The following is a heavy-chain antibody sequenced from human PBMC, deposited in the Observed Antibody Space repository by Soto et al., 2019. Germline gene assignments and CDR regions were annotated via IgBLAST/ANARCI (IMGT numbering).Heavy chain of an antibody. Sequence: QVQLVQSGAEVKKPGSSVKVSCKASGGTFSTYTISWVRQAPGQGLEWMGRIIPILGITNYAQNFQGRVTITADKSTSTAYMELSSLRSEDTAVYYCARDRLYCSGGSCYSHWLFDYWGQGTLVTVSS. J-gene: IGHJ4*02. CDR3: ARDRLYCSGGSCYSHWLFDY. V-gene: IGHV1-69*08. D-gene: IGHD2-15*01. CDR2: IIPILGIT. CDR1: GGTFSTYT.